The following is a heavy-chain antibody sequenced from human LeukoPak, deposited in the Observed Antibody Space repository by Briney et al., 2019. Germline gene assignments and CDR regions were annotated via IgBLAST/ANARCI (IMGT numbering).Heavy chain of an antibody. Sequence: PSETLSLTCTVSGGSISSYYWSWIRQPAGKGLEWIGRIYTSGSTNYNPSLKSRVTMSVDTSKNQFSLKLSSVTAADTAVYYCARVNYYYDSSGYYYFDYWGQGTLVTVSS. J-gene: IGHJ4*02. D-gene: IGHD3-22*01. CDR2: IYTSGST. V-gene: IGHV4-4*07. CDR1: GGSISSYY. CDR3: ARVNYYYDSSGYYYFDY.